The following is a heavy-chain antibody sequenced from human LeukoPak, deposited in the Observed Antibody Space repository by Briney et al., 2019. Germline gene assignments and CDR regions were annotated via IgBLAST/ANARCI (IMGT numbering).Heavy chain of an antibody. CDR1: GGSFSGYY. V-gene: IGHV4-34*01. Sequence: SETLSLTCAVYGGSFSGYYWSWIRQPPGKGLEWIGEINHSGSTNYNPSLKSRVTISVDTSKNQFSLKLSSVTAADTAVYYCARGPSNIVVVPTAIRYYHYYMDAWGKGTTVTVSS. CDR3: ARGPSNIVVVPTAIRYYHYYMDA. D-gene: IGHD2-2*01. J-gene: IGHJ6*03. CDR2: INHSGST.